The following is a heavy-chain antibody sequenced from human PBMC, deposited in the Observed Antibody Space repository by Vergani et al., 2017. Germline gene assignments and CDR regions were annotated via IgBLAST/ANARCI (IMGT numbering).Heavy chain of an antibody. D-gene: IGHD2-2*01. CDR3: AKVCGSTSCPYGGGAFDV. CDR2: INNNGGST. CDR1: GFPFSTYG. Sequence: QVQLVESGGGVVQPGESLRLSCAASGFPFSTYGMHWVRQAPGKGLEWVSGINNNGGSTYYADSVKGRFTISRDNSKNTLYLQMTDLRAEDTATYYCAKVCGSTSCPYGGGAFDVWGHGTMVTVSS. V-gene: IGHV3-NL1*01. J-gene: IGHJ3*01.